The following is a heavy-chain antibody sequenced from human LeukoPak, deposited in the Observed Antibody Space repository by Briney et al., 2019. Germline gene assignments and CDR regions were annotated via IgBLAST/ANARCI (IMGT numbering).Heavy chain of an antibody. CDR1: GGSISSYY. CDR2: IYYSGST. CDR3: ARLHDGYRYGADY. V-gene: IGHV4-59*08. Sequence: SETLSLTCTVSGGSISSYYWSWIRQPPGKGLEWIGYIYYSGSTNYNPSLKSRVAISVDTSKNQFSLKLSPVTAADTAVYYCARLHDGYRYGADYWGQGTLVTAS. D-gene: IGHD5-18*01. J-gene: IGHJ4*02.